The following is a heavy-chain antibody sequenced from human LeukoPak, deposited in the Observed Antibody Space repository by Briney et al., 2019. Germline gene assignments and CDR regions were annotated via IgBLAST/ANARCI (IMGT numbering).Heavy chain of an antibody. V-gene: IGHV3-21*01. Sequence: GGSLRLSCAASGFTFSSYSMTWVRQAPGRGLEWVSSITRTGNYIYYADSVKGRFTISRDNAKNSLYLQMNSLRAEDTAVYYCASYGYLFDYWGQGTLVTVSS. CDR3: ASYGYLFDY. D-gene: IGHD5-18*01. CDR2: ITRTGNYI. J-gene: IGHJ4*02. CDR1: GFTFSSYS.